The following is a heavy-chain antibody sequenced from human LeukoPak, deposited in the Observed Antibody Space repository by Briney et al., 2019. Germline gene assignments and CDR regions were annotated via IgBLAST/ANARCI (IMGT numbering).Heavy chain of an antibody. J-gene: IGHJ4*02. Sequence: GRSLRLSCAASGFTFDDYAMHWVRQAPGKGLEWVSGISWNSGSIGYADSVKGRFTISRDNAKNSLYLQMNSLRAEDTALYYCAKVGGPIQLWSPFDYWGQGTLVTVSS. D-gene: IGHD5-18*01. V-gene: IGHV3-9*01. CDR3: AKVGGPIQLWSPFDY. CDR1: GFTFDDYA. CDR2: ISWNSGSI.